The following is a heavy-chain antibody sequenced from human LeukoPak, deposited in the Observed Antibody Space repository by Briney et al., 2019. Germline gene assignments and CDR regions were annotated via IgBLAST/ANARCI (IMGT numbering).Heavy chain of an antibody. CDR2: IIVGSGAT. CDR3: AADLSNPRMGASYLDS. CDR1: GFTTTNFA. D-gene: IGHD3-16*01. J-gene: IGHJ4*02. Sequence: SVKVSCKASGFTTTNFAVQWVRQARGQRLEWIGWIIVGSGATKCAQDFQERVTITRDLSTSTLYMELRSLTSEDTAVYYCAADLSNPRMGASYLDSWGQGTLVTVSS. V-gene: IGHV1-58*01.